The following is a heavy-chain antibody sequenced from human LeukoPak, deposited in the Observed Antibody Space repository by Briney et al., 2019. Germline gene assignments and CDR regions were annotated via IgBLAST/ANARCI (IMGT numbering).Heavy chain of an antibody. Sequence: GESLKIPCKGSGYTFSSYWIGWVRQMPGKGLEWMGIIYPGDSDTRHSPSLQGQVTISVDTSIGTAYLQWSSLKASDTAIYYCARQNDFRLDYWGQRTLVTVSS. CDR1: GYTFSSYW. CDR2: IYPGDSDT. J-gene: IGHJ4*02. D-gene: IGHD3-3*01. V-gene: IGHV5-51*01. CDR3: ARQNDFRLDY.